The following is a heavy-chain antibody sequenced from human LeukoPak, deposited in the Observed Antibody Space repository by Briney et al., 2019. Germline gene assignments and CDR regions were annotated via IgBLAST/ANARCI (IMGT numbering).Heavy chain of an antibody. CDR2: INTNTGNP. CDR3: ARDPAPLGY. J-gene: IGHJ4*02. V-gene: IGHV7-4-1*02. Sequence: ASVKVSCKASGYTFTNYAMNWVRQAPGQGLEWRGWINTNTGNPTYAQGFTGRFVFSLDTSVSTAYLQISSQKAEDTAVYYCARDPAPLGYWGQGTLVTVSS. CDR1: GYTFTNYA.